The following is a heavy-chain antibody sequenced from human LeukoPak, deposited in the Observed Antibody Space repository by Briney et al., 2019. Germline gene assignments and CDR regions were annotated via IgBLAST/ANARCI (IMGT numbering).Heavy chain of an antibody. D-gene: IGHD6-13*01. Sequence: KTSQTLSLTCAISGDSVSSNNAAWNWLRQSPSRGLEWLGRTYYRSKWYNDYAVSVKGRITIKSDTSKNQFSLQLNSVTPEDTAVYYCARDEAAAGTAYAFDFWGQGTMVTVSS. V-gene: IGHV6-1*01. CDR1: GDSVSSNNAA. J-gene: IGHJ3*01. CDR3: ARDEAAAGTAYAFDF. CDR2: TYYRSKWYN.